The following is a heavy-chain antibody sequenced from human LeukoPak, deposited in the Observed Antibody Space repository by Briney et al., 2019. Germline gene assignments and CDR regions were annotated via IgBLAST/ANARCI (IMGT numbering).Heavy chain of an antibody. J-gene: IGHJ5*02. CDR2: IRYDGSNI. D-gene: IGHD4-23*01. Sequence: GGSLRLSCAASGFTFSSYGMHWVRQAPGKGLEGVAYIRYDGSNIYYADAVKCRLPISRDNYKHTLHLAMNILIAQAPPLYLCAKFNGGNSDGWFGPWGQGTLVTVSS. CDR1: GFTFSSYG. CDR3: AKFNGGNSDGWFGP. V-gene: IGHV3-30*02.